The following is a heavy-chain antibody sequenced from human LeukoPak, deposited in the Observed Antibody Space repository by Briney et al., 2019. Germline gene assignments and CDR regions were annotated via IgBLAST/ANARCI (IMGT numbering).Heavy chain of an antibody. CDR1: GYTFTTHG. Sequence: GASVKVSCKASGYTFTTHGIAWVRQAPGQGLEWMGWISAHNGNTNYAQSLQGRVTMTTDTSTNTVYMELRSLRSDDTAVYYCARDGYFDLWGRGTLVTVSS. V-gene: IGHV1-18*01. CDR2: ISAHNGNT. J-gene: IGHJ2*01. CDR3: ARDGYFDL.